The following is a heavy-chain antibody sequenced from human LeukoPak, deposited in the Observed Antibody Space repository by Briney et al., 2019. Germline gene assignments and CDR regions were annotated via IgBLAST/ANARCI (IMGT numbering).Heavy chain of an antibody. J-gene: IGHJ4*02. Sequence: GGSLRLSCAASGFTFSSYGMHWVRQAPGKGLEWVAVISYDGSNKYYADSVKGRFTISRDNSKNTLYLQMNSLRAEDTAVYYCAKVSITMVRGVFDYWGQGTLVTVSS. CDR1: GFTFSSYG. V-gene: IGHV3-30*18. CDR2: ISYDGSNK. D-gene: IGHD3-10*01. CDR3: AKVSITMVRGVFDY.